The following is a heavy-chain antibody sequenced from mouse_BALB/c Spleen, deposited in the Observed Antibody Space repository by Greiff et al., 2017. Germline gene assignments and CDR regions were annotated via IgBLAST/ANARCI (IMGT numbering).Heavy chain of an antibody. Sequence: EVQGVESGGGLVQPGGSLKLSCAASGFTFSSYTMSWVRQTPEKRLEWVAYISNGGGSTYYPDTVKGRFTISRDNAKNTLYLQMSSLKSEDTAMYYCARQGNYGGDYAMDYWGQGTSVTVSS. CDR1: GFTFSSYT. CDR3: ARQGNYGGDYAMDY. V-gene: IGHV5-12-2*01. D-gene: IGHD2-1*01. CDR2: ISNGGGST. J-gene: IGHJ4*01.